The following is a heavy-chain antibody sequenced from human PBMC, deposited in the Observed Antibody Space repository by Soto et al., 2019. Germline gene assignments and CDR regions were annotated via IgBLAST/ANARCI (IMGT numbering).Heavy chain of an antibody. CDR2: ISYDGSNK. Sequence: QVQRVDSGGGVVQPGRSLRLSCAASGFTFSSYAMHWVRQAPGKGLEWVAVISYDGSNKYYADSVKGRFTISRDNSKNTLYLQMNSLRAEDTAVYYCARSIDYWGQGTLVTVSS. J-gene: IGHJ4*02. V-gene: IGHV3-30-3*01. CDR1: GFTFSSYA. CDR3: ARSIDY.